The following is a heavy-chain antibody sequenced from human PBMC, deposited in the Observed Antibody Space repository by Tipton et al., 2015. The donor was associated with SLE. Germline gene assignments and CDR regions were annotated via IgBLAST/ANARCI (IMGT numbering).Heavy chain of an antibody. V-gene: IGHV4-28*01. J-gene: IGHJ2*01. CDR3: ARNGGSYYMYFNL. Sequence: TLSLTCAVSGYSISNSNWWAWIRQPPGEGLEWIGYIYYSGSTFYNPSLKSRVTMSVDTSKNQFSLKLSSVTAADTAVYYCARNGGSYYMYFNLWGRGTLVTVSS. CDR2: IYYSGST. D-gene: IGHD1-26*01. CDR1: GYSISNSNW.